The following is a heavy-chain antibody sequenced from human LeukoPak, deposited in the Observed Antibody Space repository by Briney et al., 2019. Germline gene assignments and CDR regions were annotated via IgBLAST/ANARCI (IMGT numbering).Heavy chain of an antibody. CDR2: IYTSGST. J-gene: IGHJ4*02. D-gene: IGHD2-8*01. V-gene: IGHV4-61*02. CDR3: ARGVPLGFCTYGVCYPPYYFDY. Sequence: SETLSLTCTVSGGSISSGSYYWSWIRQPAGKGLEWIGRIYTSGSTNYNPFLKSRVTISVDTSKNQFSLKLSSVTAADTAVYYCARGVPLGFCTYGVCYPPYYFDYWGQGTLVIASS. CDR1: GGSISSGSYY.